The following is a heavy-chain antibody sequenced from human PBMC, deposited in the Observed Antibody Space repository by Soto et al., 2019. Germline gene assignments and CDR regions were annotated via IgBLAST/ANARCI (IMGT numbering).Heavy chain of an antibody. J-gene: IGHJ6*02. CDR2: ISSSSSYI. CDR1: GFTFSSYS. Sequence: EVQLVESGGGLVKPGGSLRLSCAASGFTFSSYSMNWVRQAPGKGLEWVSSISSSSSYIYYADSVKGRLTISRDNAKNSLYLQMNSLRAEDTAVYYCARRYCSSTSCYTGDRYYYYGMDVWGQGTTVTVSS. V-gene: IGHV3-21*01. CDR3: ARRYCSSTSCYTGDRYYYYGMDV. D-gene: IGHD2-2*02.